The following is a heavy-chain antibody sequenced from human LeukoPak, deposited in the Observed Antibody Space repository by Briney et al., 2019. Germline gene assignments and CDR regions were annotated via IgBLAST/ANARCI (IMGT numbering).Heavy chain of an antibody. CDR3: ARDRVLLWFGELSPDI. CDR2: INPNSGGT. CDR1: GYTFTGYY. Sequence: ASVKVSCKASGYTFTGYYVHWVRQAPGQGLEWMGRINPNSGGTNYAQKFQGRVTMTRDTSISTAYMELSRLRSDDTAVYYCARDRVLLWFGELSPDIWGQGTMVTVSS. D-gene: IGHD3-10*01. V-gene: IGHV1-2*06. J-gene: IGHJ3*02.